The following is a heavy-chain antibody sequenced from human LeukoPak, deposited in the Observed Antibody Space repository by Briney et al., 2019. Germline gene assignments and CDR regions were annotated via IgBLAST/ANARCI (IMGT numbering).Heavy chain of an antibody. J-gene: IGHJ6*02. Sequence: HPGGSLRLSCAASGFTFSSYSMNWVRQAPGTGLEWVSIIHSGGITHYADSVKGRFTISRDNSKNTLYLQMNSLRAEDTAVYYCVRDRGIASTGGYGMDVWGQGTTVTVSS. V-gene: IGHV3-53*01. CDR2: IHSGGIT. CDR1: GFTFSSYS. CDR3: VRDRGIASTGGYGMDV. D-gene: IGHD6-13*01.